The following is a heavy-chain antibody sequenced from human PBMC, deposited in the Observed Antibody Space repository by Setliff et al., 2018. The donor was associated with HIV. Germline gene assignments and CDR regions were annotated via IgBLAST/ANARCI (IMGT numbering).Heavy chain of an antibody. CDR2: IYKSGTT. Sequence: SETLSLTCSVSGGSITSYHWSWIRQPPGKGLEWIGYIYKSGTTNYNPSLTSRVTISVDTSKNTLYLQMNSLRAEDTAMYYCAKNMPSGDPFEYWGQGTLVTVSS. J-gene: IGHJ4*02. CDR1: GGSITSYH. D-gene: IGHD7-27*01. CDR3: AKNMPSGDPFEY. V-gene: IGHV4-59*12.